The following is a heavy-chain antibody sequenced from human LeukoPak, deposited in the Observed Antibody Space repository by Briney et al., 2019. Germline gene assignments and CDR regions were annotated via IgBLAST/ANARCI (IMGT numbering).Heavy chain of an antibody. CDR2: FDPEDGET. V-gene: IGHV1-24*01. CDR3: ATVFNWGLYEGQYFDY. J-gene: IGHJ4*02. Sequence: ASVKVSCKVSGYTLTELSMHWVRQAPGKGLEWMGGFDPEDGETIYAQKFQGRVTMTEDTSTDTAYMELSSLRSEDPAVYYCATVFNWGLYEGQYFDYWGQGTLVTVFS. CDR1: GYTLTELS. D-gene: IGHD7-27*01.